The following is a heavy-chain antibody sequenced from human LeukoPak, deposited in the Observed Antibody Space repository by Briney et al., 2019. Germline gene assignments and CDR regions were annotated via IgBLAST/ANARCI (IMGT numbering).Heavy chain of an antibody. Sequence: GGSLRLSCAASGFTFSDHYMDWVRQAPGKGLEWVGRTRNKSNRYTTEYAASVGGRFTISRDVSKNSLFLQMNGLKTEDTAVYYCVSSGYPYYFDYWGQGTLVTVSS. CDR1: GFTFSDHY. CDR3: VSSGYPYYFDY. CDR2: TRNKSNRYTT. V-gene: IGHV3-72*01. D-gene: IGHD3-22*01. J-gene: IGHJ4*02.